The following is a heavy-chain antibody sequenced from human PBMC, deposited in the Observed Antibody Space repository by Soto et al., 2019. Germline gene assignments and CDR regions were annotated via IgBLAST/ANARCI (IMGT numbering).Heavy chain of an antibody. V-gene: IGHV1-3*01. J-gene: IGHJ5*02. CDR1: GYTFTSYA. CDR2: INAGNGNT. Sequence: ASVKVSCKASGYTFTSYAMHWVRQAPGQRLEWMGWINAGNGNTKYSQKFQGRVTITRDTSASTAYMELSSLRSEDTAVYYCARVAITQTSYDYGDLPLENWFDPWGQGTLVTVSS. D-gene: IGHD4-17*01. CDR3: ARVAITQTSYDYGDLPLENWFDP.